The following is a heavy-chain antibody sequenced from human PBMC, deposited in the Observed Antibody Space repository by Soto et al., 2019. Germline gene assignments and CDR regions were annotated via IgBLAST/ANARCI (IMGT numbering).Heavy chain of an antibody. Sequence: QVQLQQSGPGLVKPSQTLSLTCGISGDSVSSNSAAWTWIRQSPSRGLEWLGRTYYRSTWSNDYAISVKSRITINSDTSNTQFSLHLTSVTPEVTAVYYCARQIAATGTAGTFDYWCQGTLVTVSS. CDR2: TYYRSTWSN. CDR1: GDSVSSNSAA. J-gene: IGHJ4*02. CDR3: ARQIAATGTAGTFDY. V-gene: IGHV6-1*01. D-gene: IGHD6-13*01.